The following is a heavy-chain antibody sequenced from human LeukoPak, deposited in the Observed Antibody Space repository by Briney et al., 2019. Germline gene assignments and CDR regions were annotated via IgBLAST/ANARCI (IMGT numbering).Heavy chain of an antibody. J-gene: IGHJ6*04. CDR3: AELGITMIGGV. D-gene: IGHD3-10*02. V-gene: IGHV3-48*03. CDR1: GFTFSSYE. Sequence: QPGGSLRLSCAASGFTFSSYEMNWVRQAPGKGLEWVSYISSSGSTIYYADSVKGRFTISGDNAKNSLYLRMNSLRAEDTAVYYCAELGITMIGGVWGKGTTVTISS. CDR2: ISSSGSTI.